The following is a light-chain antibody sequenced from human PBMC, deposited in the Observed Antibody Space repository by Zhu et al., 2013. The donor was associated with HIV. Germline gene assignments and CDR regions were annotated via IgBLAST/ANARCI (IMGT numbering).Light chain of an antibody. J-gene: IGKJ5*01. V-gene: IGKV3-20*01. CDR1: PSVWSNY. Sequence: VLTQSPGTLSLSPGERATLSCRASPSVWSNYLAWYQQKPGQPPMLLIFGASTRATGIPDRFSGSGSGTDFTLTISRLEPEDFAVYYCQQYGSSPPITFGQGTRLEIK. CDR3: QQYGSSPPIT. CDR2: GAS.